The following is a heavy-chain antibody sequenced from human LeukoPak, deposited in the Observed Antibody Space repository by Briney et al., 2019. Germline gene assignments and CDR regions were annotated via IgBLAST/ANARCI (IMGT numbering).Heavy chain of an antibody. CDR3: TKDVMTGFSSGWYFGS. D-gene: IGHD6-25*01. J-gene: IGHJ4*02. Sequence: GGSLRLSCAASGFTFRSFAMSWVRQAPGKGLEWVAVTSGDEDSTHYAESVRGRFVISTDNSKNSLNLQMNSLRAEDTAVYYCTKDVMTGFSSGWYFGSWGQGTQVTVSS. CDR2: TSGDEDST. V-gene: IGHV3-23*01. CDR1: GFTFRSFA.